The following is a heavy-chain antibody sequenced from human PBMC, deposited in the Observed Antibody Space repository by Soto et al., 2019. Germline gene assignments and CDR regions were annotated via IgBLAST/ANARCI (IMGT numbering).Heavy chain of an antibody. V-gene: IGHV3-7*01. CDR2: IKQDGSEK. CDR3: ASSSPPGGHGYYDSNPYYFDY. CDR1: GFTFSSYW. D-gene: IGHD3-22*01. Sequence: GGSLRLSCAASGFTFSSYWMSWVRQAPGKGLEWVANIKQDGSEKYYVDSVKGRFTISRDNAKNSLYLQMNSLRAEDTAVYYCASSSPPGGHGYYDSNPYYFDYWGQGTLVTVSS. J-gene: IGHJ4*02.